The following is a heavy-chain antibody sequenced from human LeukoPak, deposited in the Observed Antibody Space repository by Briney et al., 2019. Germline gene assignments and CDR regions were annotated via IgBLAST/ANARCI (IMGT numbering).Heavy chain of an antibody. J-gene: IGHJ4*02. CDR2: INPNSGGT. V-gene: IGHV1-2*02. CDR1: GYTFTGYY. Sequence: ASVKVSCKASGYTFTGYYMHWVRQAPGQGLAWMGWINPNSGGTNYAQKFQGRVTMTRDTSISTAYMELSRLRSDDTAVYYCARAPTTSIAAAGTVFDYWGQGTLVTVSS. CDR3: ARAPTTSIAAAGTVFDY. D-gene: IGHD6-13*01.